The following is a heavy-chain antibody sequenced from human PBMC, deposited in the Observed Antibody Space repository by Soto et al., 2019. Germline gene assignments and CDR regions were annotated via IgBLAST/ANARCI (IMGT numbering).Heavy chain of an antibody. Sequence: PGGSLRLSCAASGFTFSSYGMHWVRQAPGKGLEWVAVIWYDGSNKYYADSVKGRFTISRDNSKNTLYLQMNSLRAEDTAVYYCARDRAPDFWSGPYYGMDVWGQGTTVTVSS. CDR1: GFTFSSYG. J-gene: IGHJ6*02. D-gene: IGHD3-3*01. CDR2: IWYDGSNK. CDR3: ARDRAPDFWSGPYYGMDV. V-gene: IGHV3-33*01.